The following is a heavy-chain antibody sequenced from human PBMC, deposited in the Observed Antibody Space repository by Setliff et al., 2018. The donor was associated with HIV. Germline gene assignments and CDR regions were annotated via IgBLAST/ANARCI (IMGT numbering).Heavy chain of an antibody. J-gene: IGHJ4*02. CDR1: GFIFSDHY. Sequence: GGSLRLSCAASGFIFSDHYMDWVRQAPGKGLEWVGRIRSKAYGATTEYAASVKGRFTISRDDSKSIVYLQMNSLRAEDTAAYYCAKEVLEIAVAASWGQGTLVTVSS. V-gene: IGHV3-72*01. CDR3: AKEVLEIAVAAS. CDR2: IRSKAYGATT. D-gene: IGHD6-19*01.